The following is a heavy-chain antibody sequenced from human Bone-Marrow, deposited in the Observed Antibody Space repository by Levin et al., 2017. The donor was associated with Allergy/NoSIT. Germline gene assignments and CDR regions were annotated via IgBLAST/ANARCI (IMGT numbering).Heavy chain of an antibody. CDR3: AREVAGDYGAFDI. D-gene: IGHD4-17*01. CDR2: INPNSGVT. V-gene: IGHV1-2*06. CDR1: GYTFTGYY. J-gene: IGHJ3*02. Sequence: ASYTASGYTFTGYYFHWVRQAPGQGLEWMGRINPNSGVTDYAEKFQGRVTLTRNTAIRTTYMELGGLRSDDTAFYYCAREVAGDYGAFDIWGQGTRIIVSA.